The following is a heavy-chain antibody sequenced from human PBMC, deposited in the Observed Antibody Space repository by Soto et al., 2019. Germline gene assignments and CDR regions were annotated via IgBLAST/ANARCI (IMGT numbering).Heavy chain of an antibody. CDR3: ARGYSSSWSDYFDY. D-gene: IGHD6-13*01. CDR2: IIPILGIA. V-gene: IGHV1-69*02. Sequence: SVKVACQASGGTFSSYTISWVRQAPGQGLEWMGRIIPILGIANYAQKFQGRVTITADKSTSTAYMELSSLRSEDTAVYYCARGYSSSWSDYFDYWGQGTLVTVSS. J-gene: IGHJ4*02. CDR1: GGTFSSYT.